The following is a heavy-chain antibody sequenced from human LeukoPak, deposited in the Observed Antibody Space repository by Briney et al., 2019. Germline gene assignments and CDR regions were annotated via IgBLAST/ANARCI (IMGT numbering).Heavy chain of an antibody. J-gene: IGHJ4*02. V-gene: IGHV3-66*02. CDR1: GFTVSSNY. CDR2: IYSGGST. Sequence: GGSLRLSCAASGFTVSSNYMSWVRQAPGKGLEWVSVIYSGGSTYYADSVKGRFTISRDNSKNTLYLQMNSLRAEDTAVYYCAGDPLAYCGGDCEYWGQGTLVTVSS. CDR3: AGDPLAYCGGDCEY. D-gene: IGHD2-21*01.